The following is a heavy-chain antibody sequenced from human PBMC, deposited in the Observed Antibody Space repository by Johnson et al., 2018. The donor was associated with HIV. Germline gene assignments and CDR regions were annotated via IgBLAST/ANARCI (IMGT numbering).Heavy chain of an antibody. CDR2: IWYDGNNK. CDR1: GFTFSFYG. Sequence: QVQLVESGGGVVQPGRSLRLSCAASGFTFSFYGMHWVRQAPGKRPEWVAVIWYDGNNKHYVDSVKGRFTIYRDNSKNTLYLQMNSLRVEDTAMYYCARDSVILVDGAFDIWGQGTMVTVSS. V-gene: IGHV3-33*01. CDR3: ARDSVILVDGAFDI. J-gene: IGHJ3*02. D-gene: IGHD2-15*01.